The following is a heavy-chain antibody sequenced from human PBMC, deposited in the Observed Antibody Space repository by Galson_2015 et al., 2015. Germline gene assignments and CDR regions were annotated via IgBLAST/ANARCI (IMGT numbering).Heavy chain of an antibody. CDR2: INTNTGNP. CDR3: ARDNSLEELGFDY. V-gene: IGHV7-4-1*02. Sequence: SAKVSCKASGYTFSSFPMNWVRQAPGQGLEWMGWINTNTGNPTYAQGFTGRFVFSLDTSVSTAYLQISSLKAGDTAVYYCARDNSLEELGFDYWGQGTLVTVSS. D-gene: IGHD4-23*01. CDR1: GYTFSSFP. J-gene: IGHJ4*02.